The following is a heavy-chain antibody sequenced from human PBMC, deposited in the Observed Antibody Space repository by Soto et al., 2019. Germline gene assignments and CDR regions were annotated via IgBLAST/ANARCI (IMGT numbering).Heavy chain of an antibody. V-gene: IGHV1-24*01. CDR1: GYALTELS. CDR3: ATNGGGYYYYGMDV. D-gene: IGHD1-1*01. CDR2: FDPEDGET. Sequence: ASVKVSCKVSGYALTELSMHWLRQAPGKGLEWMGGFDPEDGETIYAQKFQGRVTMTEDTSTDTAYMELSSLRSEDTAVYYCATNGGGYYYYGMDVWGQGTTVTVSS. J-gene: IGHJ6*02.